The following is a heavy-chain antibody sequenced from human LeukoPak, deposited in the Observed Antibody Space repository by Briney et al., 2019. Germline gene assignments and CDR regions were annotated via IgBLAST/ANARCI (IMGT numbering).Heavy chain of an antibody. J-gene: IGHJ4*02. CDR2: IGGSSRAI. V-gene: IGHV3-21*01. CDR3: AREGTEQDFDY. D-gene: IGHD1/OR15-1a*01. CDR1: GFTFSPYS. Sequence: GGSLRLSCVASGFTFSPYSMNWVRQAPGKGLEWVSSIGGSSRAIYYADYVKGRFTVSRDNAKNSVHLQMSSLRAEDTAVYYCAREGTEQDFDYWGQGTLVTVSS.